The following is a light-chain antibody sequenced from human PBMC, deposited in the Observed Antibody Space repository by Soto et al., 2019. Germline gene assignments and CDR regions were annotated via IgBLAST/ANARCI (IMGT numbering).Light chain of an antibody. J-gene: IGKJ1*01. CDR2: AAS. CDR3: QQYNSYSGT. V-gene: IGKV1-5*01. Sequence: DIQVTQSPSSLSASVGDRVTITCRASQSITTFLNWYQQKPGNAPKLLIYAASSLQTGVPSRFSGSGSGTEFTLTISSLQPDDFATYYCQQYNSYSGTFGQGTKVEIK. CDR1: QSITTF.